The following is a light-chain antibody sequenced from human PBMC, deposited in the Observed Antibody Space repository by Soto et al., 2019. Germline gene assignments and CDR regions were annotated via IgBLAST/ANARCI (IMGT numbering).Light chain of an antibody. V-gene: IGKV3-11*01. CDR3: QQRGRT. J-gene: IGKJ4*01. Sequence: EIVLTQSPATLSLSPGETATLSCRASESVSRYLAWYQQKPGQAPRLLIYDASNRATGIPTRFSGSGSGTDFTLTISSLEPDDFAVYYCQQRGRTFGGGTKVEI. CDR1: ESVSRY. CDR2: DAS.